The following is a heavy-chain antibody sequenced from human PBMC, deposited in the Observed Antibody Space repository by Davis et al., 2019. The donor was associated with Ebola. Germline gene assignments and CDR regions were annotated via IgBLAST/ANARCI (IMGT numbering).Heavy chain of an antibody. J-gene: IGHJ5*02. CDR1: GFTFSNYG. V-gene: IGHV3-64*01. Sequence: GGSLRLSCVASGFTFSNYGMQWVRQAPGKGLEYVSGISGNGMSTYYANSVKGRFTISRDNSRNTLYLQMGSLRAEDMAVYYCARSYRFAANWFGPWGQGTLVTVSS. D-gene: IGHD4-11*01. CDR3: ARSYRFAANWFGP. CDR2: ISGNGMST.